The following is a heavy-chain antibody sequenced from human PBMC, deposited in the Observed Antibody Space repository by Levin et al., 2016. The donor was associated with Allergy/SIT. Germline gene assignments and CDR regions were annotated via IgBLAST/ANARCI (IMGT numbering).Heavy chain of an antibody. Sequence: WIRQPPGKGLEWVGRIKSKTDGGTTDYAAPVKGRFTISRDDSKNTLYLQMNSLKTEDTAVYYCTTACWLNYYYGMDVWGQGTTVTVSS. CDR2: IKSKTDGGTT. J-gene: IGHJ6*02. CDR3: TTACWLNYYYGMDV. D-gene: IGHD3-10*01. V-gene: IGHV3-15*01.